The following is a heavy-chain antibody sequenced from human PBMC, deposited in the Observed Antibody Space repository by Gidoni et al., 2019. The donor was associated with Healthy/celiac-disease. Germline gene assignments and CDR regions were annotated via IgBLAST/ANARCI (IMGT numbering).Heavy chain of an antibody. Sequence: QVQLVESGGGVVQPGRSLTLSCAASGFTFRSDGMHWVRQAPGKGLEWVAAIWSDGSNKYYADSVKGRVTISRDNSKNTLYLQMNSLRAEDTAVYYCAREDIVVVAVNYYYYYGMDVWGQGTMVTVSS. J-gene: IGHJ6*02. D-gene: IGHD2-15*01. CDR3: AREDIVVVAVNYYYYYGMDV. CDR2: IWSDGSNK. V-gene: IGHV3-33*01. CDR1: GFTFRSDG.